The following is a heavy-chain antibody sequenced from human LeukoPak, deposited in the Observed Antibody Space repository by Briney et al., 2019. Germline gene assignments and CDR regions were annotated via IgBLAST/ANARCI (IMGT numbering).Heavy chain of an antibody. V-gene: IGHV4-59*01. D-gene: IGHD2-15*01. J-gene: IGHJ2*01. CDR2: IYYSGTT. Sequence: SETLSLTCAVSGDSISSWYWSWIRQPPGKGLQWIGYIYYSGTTYYNPSLKSRVSISFDTSKNQFSLKLSSVTAADTAVYYCARVGYCSHGSCLRLDWYFDLWGRGTLVTVSS. CDR1: GDSISSWY. CDR3: ARVGYCSHGSCLRLDWYFDL.